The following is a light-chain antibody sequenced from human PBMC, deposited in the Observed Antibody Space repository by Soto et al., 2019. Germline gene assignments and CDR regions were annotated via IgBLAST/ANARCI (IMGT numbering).Light chain of an antibody. CDR3: QQTYVTPPWA. Sequence: EIVLTQSPGTLSLTPGERATLSCRASQSVSTSYLVCYQHKPGQAPRLLIYGTSSRATGIPDRFSGSGSGTDFTLSISNLQPEDFATYFCQQTYVTPPWAFGQGTKVDIK. V-gene: IGKV3-20*01. J-gene: IGKJ1*01. CDR2: GTS. CDR1: QSVSTSY.